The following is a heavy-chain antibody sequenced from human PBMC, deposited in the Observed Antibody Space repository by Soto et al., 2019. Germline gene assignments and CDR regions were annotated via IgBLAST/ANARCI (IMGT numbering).Heavy chain of an antibody. D-gene: IGHD2-15*01. CDR3: ASNRGIVVVVAATADAFDI. Sequence: SVKVSCKASGGTFSSYTISWVRQAPGQGLEWMGRIIPILGIANYAQKFQGRVTITADKSTSTAYMELSSLRSEDTAVYYCASNRGIVVVVAATADAFDIWGQGTMVTVSS. CDR2: IIPILGIA. J-gene: IGHJ3*02. V-gene: IGHV1-69*02. CDR1: GGTFSSYT.